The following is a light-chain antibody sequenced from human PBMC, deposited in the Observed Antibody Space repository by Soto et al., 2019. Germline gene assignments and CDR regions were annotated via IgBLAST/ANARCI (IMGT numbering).Light chain of an antibody. CDR1: QSVSSNF. J-gene: IGKJ5*01. V-gene: IGKV3-20*01. CDR3: QHYGSSPST. CDR2: GAS. Sequence: EIVLTQSPGTLSLAAGESATLSCMASQSVSSNFLAWYQQKPGQAPRLLIYGASRRATGIPDRFSGSGSGTDFTLTISRLESEDFALYYCQHYGSSPSTFGQGTRLEIK.